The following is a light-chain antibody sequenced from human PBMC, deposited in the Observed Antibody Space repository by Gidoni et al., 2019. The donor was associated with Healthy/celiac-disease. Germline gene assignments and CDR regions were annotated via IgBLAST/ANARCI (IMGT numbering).Light chain of an antibody. V-gene: IGKV3-20*01. CDR1: QSVSSSY. CDR2: GAS. J-gene: IGKJ5*01. CDR3: QQYGSSPGRIT. Sequence: EIVLTQSPGTLSLSPGERATLSCRASQSVSSSYLAWYQQKPGQAPRLLIYGASSRATGIPDRFSGSGSGTDFTLTISRLEPEDFAVYYCQQYGSSPGRITFGQGTRLEIK.